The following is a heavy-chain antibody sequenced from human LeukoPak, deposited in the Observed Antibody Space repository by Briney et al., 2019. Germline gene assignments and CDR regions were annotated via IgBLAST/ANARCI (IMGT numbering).Heavy chain of an antibody. V-gene: IGHV4-38-2*01. CDR3: ARQYYDFWSGYYPIPEYYFDY. J-gene: IGHJ4*02. CDR2: IYHSGST. D-gene: IGHD3-3*01. Sequence: PSETLSLTCAVSGYSISSGYYCGWIRPPPGKGLEWIGSIYHSGSTYYNPSLKSRVTISVDTSKNQFSLKLSSVTAADTVVYYCARQYYDFWSGYYPIPEYYFDYWGQGTLVTVSS. CDR1: GYSISSGYY.